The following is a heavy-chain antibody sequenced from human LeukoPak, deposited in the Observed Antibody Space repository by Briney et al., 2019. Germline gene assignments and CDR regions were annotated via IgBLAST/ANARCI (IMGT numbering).Heavy chain of an antibody. CDR3: ASPLGYCSGGSCGAFDI. V-gene: IGHV4-34*01. D-gene: IGHD2-15*01. CDR1: GGSFSGYY. J-gene: IGHJ3*02. CDR2: INHSGST. Sequence: PSETLSLTCAVYGGSFSGYYWSWIRQPPGKELEWIGEINHSGSTNYNPSLKSRVTISVDTSKNQFSLKLSSVTAADTAVYYCASPLGYCSGGSCGAFDIWGQGTMVTVSS.